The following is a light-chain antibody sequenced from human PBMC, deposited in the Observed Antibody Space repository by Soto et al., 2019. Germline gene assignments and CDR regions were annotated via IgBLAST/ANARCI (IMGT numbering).Light chain of an antibody. Sequence: EIVLTQSPATLSSFPGDRVPLSCRASQYINTRLAWYQHRPGQAPRLLIYQTSIRAAGIPARFSASGSGTDFTLTISSLEPEDFGTYYCQQSYKMPSFGQGTRLEIK. J-gene: IGKJ5*01. V-gene: IGKV3-11*01. CDR2: QTS. CDR1: QYINTR. CDR3: QQSYKMPS.